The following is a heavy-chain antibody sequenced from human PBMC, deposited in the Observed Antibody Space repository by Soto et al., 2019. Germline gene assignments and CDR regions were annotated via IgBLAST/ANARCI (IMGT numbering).Heavy chain of an antibody. J-gene: IGHJ6*02. V-gene: IGHV4-39*01. CDR2: IYYSGST. CDR1: GGSISSSSYY. D-gene: IGHD5-18*01. CDR3: ACIFSGGYGYGFYYYGVDV. Sequence: SETLSLTCTVSGGSISSSSYYWGWIRQPPGKGLEWIGSIYYSGSTYYNPSLKSRVTISVDTSKNQFSLKLSSVTAADTAVYYCACIFSGGYGYGFYYYGVDVWGQGTTVTVSS.